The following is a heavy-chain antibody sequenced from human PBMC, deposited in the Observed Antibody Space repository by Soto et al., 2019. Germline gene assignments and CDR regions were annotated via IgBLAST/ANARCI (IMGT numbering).Heavy chain of an antibody. CDR2: IKSKTDGGTT. CDR1: GFTFSNAW. CDR3: TTGAYYDFWSGYDDAFDI. D-gene: IGHD3-3*01. J-gene: IGHJ3*02. Sequence: GGSLRLSCAASGFTFSNAWMSWVRQAPGKGLEWVGRIKSKTDGGTTEYAAPVKGRFTISRDDSKNTLYLQMNSLKNEDTAVYYCTTGAYYDFWSGYDDAFDIWGQGTMVTVSS. V-gene: IGHV3-15*01.